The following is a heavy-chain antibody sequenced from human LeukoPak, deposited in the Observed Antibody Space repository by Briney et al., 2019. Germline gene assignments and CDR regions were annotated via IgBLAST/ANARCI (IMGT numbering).Heavy chain of an antibody. Sequence: ASVKVSCKASGYTFTCYYMHRVRQAPGQGLEWTGIINPSGGSTSYAQKFQGRVTMTRDTSTSTVYMELSSLRSEDTAVYYCARVGSSSRLDIWGQGTMVTVSS. D-gene: IGHD6-6*01. CDR2: INPSGGST. CDR1: GYTFTCYY. V-gene: IGHV1-46*01. CDR3: ARVGSSSRLDI. J-gene: IGHJ3*02.